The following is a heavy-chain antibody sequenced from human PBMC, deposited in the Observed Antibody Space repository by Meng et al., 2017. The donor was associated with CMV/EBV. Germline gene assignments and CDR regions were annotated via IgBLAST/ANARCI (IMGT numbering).Heavy chain of an antibody. CDR3: ARETGGYCSSTSCYLRGGAFDI. V-gene: IGHV3-30-3*01. CDR2: ISYDGSNK. Sequence: GGSLRHSCAASGFTFSSYAMHWVRQAPGKGLEWVAVISYDGSNKYYADSVKGRFTISRDNSKNTLYLQMNSLRAEDTAVYYWARETGGYCSSTSCYLRGGAFDIWGQGTMVTVSS. J-gene: IGHJ3*02. D-gene: IGHD2-2*01. CDR1: GFTFSSYA.